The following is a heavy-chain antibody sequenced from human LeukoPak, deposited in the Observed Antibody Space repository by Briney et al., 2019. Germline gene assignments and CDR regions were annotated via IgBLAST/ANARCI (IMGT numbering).Heavy chain of an antibody. CDR3: AKDLGYTSGWSDY. J-gene: IGHJ4*02. D-gene: IGHD6-19*01. Sequence: GSLRLSCAASGFIFSNYAMSWVRQAPGKGLEWVSGISGSGGSTYYADSVKGRFTISRDNSKNTLYLQMNSLRAEGTAVYYCAKDLGYTSGWSDYWGQGTLVTVSS. V-gene: IGHV3-23*01. CDR2: ISGSGGST. CDR1: GFIFSNYA.